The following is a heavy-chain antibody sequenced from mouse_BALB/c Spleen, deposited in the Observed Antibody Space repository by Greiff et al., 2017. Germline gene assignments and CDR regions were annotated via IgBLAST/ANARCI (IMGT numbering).Heavy chain of an antibody. J-gene: IGHJ4*01. Sequence: VMLVESGPGLVAPSQSLSITCTVSGFSLTSYGVHWVRQPPGKGLEWLGVIWAGGSTNYNSALMSRLSISKDNSKSQVFLKMNSLQTDDTAMYYCARDGYGNSYAMDYWGQGTSVTVYS. D-gene: IGHD2-1*01. CDR2: IWAGGST. CDR3: ARDGYGNSYAMDY. V-gene: IGHV2-9*02. CDR1: GFSLTSYG.